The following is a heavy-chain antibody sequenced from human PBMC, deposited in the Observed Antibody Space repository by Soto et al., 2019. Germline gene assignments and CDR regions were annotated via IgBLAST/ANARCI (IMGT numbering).Heavy chain of an antibody. V-gene: IGHV4-59*01. CDR3: ARDRELELSP. J-gene: IGHJ5*02. CDR2: IYYSGST. CDR1: GGSISSYY. Sequence: SETLSLTCTVSGGSISSYYWSWIRQPPGKGLEWIGYIYYSGSTNYNPSLKSRVTISVDTYKNQFSLKLSSVTAADTAVYYCARDRELELSPWGQGTLVTVYS. D-gene: IGHD1-7*01.